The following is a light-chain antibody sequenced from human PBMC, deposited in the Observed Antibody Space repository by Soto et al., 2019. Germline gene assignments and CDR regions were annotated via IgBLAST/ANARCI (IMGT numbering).Light chain of an antibody. V-gene: IGKV3-15*01. J-gene: IGKJ2*01. CDR3: QPYNDWPPIQYT. CDR1: QSVSRN. CDR2: GAS. Sequence: EIVMTQSPATLSVSPGESATLSCRASQSVSRNLAWYQQKPGQTPRLLIYGASTRATGIPARFSGSGSGTEFTLTISSLQAEDFAVYYCQPYNDWPPIQYTFRQGTKLEVK.